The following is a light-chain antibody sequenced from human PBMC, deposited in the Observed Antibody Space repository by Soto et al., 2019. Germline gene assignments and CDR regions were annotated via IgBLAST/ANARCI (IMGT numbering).Light chain of an antibody. J-gene: IGLJ2*01. V-gene: IGLV1-47*01. CDR3: AAWDDSLSGVV. CDR1: SSNIGSNY. CDR2: RNN. Sequence: QSVLTQPPSASGTPGQGVTISCSGSSSNIGSNYVYWYHQLPGTAPKLLIYRNNQRPSGVPDRFSGSKPGTSASLAISGLRSEDEADYYWAAWDDSLSGVVFGGGTKLTVL.